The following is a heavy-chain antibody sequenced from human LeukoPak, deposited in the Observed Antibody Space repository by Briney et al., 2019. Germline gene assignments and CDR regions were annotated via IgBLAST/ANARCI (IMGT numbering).Heavy chain of an antibody. CDR1: GYTFTSYD. CDR3: ARFAWEYQSQAHLDL. V-gene: IGHV1-18*04. D-gene: IGHD2-2*01. CDR2: ICGYNGNT. Sequence: GASVKVSCKASGYTFTSYDITWVRQAPGQGLGWMGWICGYNGNTNYAQKLRGRVTMTTDTSTTTGYMELMSLRSDDTAVYYCARFAWEYQSQAHLDLWGRGTLGTVSS. J-gene: IGHJ2*01.